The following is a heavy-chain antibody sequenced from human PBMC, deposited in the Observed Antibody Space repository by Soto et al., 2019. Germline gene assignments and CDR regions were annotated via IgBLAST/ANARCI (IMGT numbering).Heavy chain of an antibody. CDR2: INAGNGNT. Sequence: QVQLVQSGAEVKKPGASVKVSCKASGYTFTSYAMHWVRQAPGQRLEWMGWINAGNGNTKYSQKFQGRVTITRDTSASTAYMELSSLRSEDTALYYCASGSTSSWYPYGMDVWGQGTTVTVSS. V-gene: IGHV1-3*01. D-gene: IGHD6-13*01. CDR3: ASGSTSSWYPYGMDV. CDR1: GYTFTSYA. J-gene: IGHJ6*02.